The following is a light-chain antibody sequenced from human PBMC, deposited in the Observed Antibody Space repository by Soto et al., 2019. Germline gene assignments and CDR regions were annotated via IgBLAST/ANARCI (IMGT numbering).Light chain of an antibody. CDR2: DAS. J-gene: IGKJ5*01. CDR3: QQSYMDPIT. Sequence: DIPMTQSPSSLSASVGNRVTITCRASQSISTYLHWYQKKPGKAPNLLIYDASRLQSGVPSRFSGSGGGTDFTLSISSVQPEDFATYFCQQSYMDPITFGQGTQLEI. CDR1: QSISTY. V-gene: IGKV1-39*01.